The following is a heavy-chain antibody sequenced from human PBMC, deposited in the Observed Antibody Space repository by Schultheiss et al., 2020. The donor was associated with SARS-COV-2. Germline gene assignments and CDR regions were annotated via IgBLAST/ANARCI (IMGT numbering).Heavy chain of an antibody. Sequence: GESLKISCAASGFTFSDYYMSWIRQAPGKGLEWVSHILSSGSYTNYADSVKGRFTISRDNAKNSLYLQMNSLRAEDTAVYYCATSRGYGDFVFDYWGQGTLVTVSS. CDR2: ILSSGSYT. CDR1: GFTFSDYY. J-gene: IGHJ4*02. D-gene: IGHD4-17*01. V-gene: IGHV3-11*06. CDR3: ATSRGYGDFVFDY.